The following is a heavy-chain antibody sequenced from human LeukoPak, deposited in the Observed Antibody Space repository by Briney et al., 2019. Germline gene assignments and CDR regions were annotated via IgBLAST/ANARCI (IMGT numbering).Heavy chain of an antibody. Sequence: QSGGSLRLSCAASGFTFSSYAMHWVRQAPGKGLEWVAVISYDGSNKYYADSVKGRFTISRDNSKNTLYLQMNSLRAEDTAVYYCARGRGSGSYPLDYWGQGTLVTVSS. CDR3: ARGRGSGSYPLDY. D-gene: IGHD3-10*01. V-gene: IGHV3-30*01. J-gene: IGHJ4*02. CDR2: ISYDGSNK. CDR1: GFTFSSYA.